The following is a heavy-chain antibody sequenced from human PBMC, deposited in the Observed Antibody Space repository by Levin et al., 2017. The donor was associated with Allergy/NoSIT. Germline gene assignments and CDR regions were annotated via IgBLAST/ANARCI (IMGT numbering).Heavy chain of an antibody. Sequence: GESLKISCAASGFTFSNAWMSWVRQAPGKGLEWVGRVKSKTGGGTTDYAAPVKGRFTISRDESRNTLYLQMNSLKTEDAAVYYCTTGKGYYGICTGLGYWGQGTLVTVSS. CDR2: VKSKTGGGTT. CDR3: TTGKGYYGICTGLGY. CDR1: GFTFSNAW. D-gene: IGHD3-9*01. V-gene: IGHV3-15*01. J-gene: IGHJ4*02.